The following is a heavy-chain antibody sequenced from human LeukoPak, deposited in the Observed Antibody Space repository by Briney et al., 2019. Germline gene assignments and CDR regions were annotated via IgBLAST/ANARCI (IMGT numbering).Heavy chain of an antibody. CDR1: GFTFSSYE. Sequence: GGSLRLSCAASGFTFSSYEMNWVRQAPGKGLEWVSYISSSGSIIYYADSVKGRFTISRDNAKNSLFLQMNSLSHDDTSVYYCARADRWGEYYFDSWGQGTLVTVSS. CDR3: ARADRWGEYYFDS. V-gene: IGHV3-48*03. J-gene: IGHJ4*02. CDR2: ISSSGSII. D-gene: IGHD2-21*01.